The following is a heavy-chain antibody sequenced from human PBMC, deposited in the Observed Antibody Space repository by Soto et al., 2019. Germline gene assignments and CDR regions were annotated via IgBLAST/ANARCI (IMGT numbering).Heavy chain of an antibody. J-gene: IGHJ4*02. CDR2: ISYDGSNK. CDR3: ALWFGDRGGPY. V-gene: IGHV3-30*03. CDR1: GXTVSSYC. D-gene: IGHD3-10*01. Sequence: PXGSLRLSCAASGXTVSSYCMHWVRQAPGKGLEWVAVISYDGSNKYYADSVKGRFTISRDNSKNTLYLQMNRLRAEDTAVYYCALWFGDRGGPYWGQGTLGTVS.